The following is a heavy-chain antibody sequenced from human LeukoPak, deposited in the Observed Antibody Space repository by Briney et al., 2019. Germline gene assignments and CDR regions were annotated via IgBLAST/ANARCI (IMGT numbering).Heavy chain of an antibody. Sequence: GGSLRLSCAAAGVTLSSCAMSWVRQAAGKGLELVLAISGSGGSTYYAASVEGGFTFAGDNSNNTLYLQMHNLRAEDTAVYDCAKDLSPYTAMDYYFDNWGQGTLVTVSS. CDR3: AKDLSPYTAMDYYFDN. D-gene: IGHD5-18*01. V-gene: IGHV3-23*01. CDR2: ISGSGGST. J-gene: IGHJ4*02. CDR1: GVTLSSCA.